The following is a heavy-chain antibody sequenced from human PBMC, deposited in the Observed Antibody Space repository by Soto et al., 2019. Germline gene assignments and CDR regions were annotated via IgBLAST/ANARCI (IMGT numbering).Heavy chain of an antibody. J-gene: IGHJ6*02. D-gene: IGHD6-19*01. CDR3: ARDQQWLGPPGAYGMDV. V-gene: IGHV3-21*02. CDR2: ISSSSSYI. Sequence: EVQLLESGGVLVQPGGSLRLSCAASGFTFYNYAMNWVRQAPGKGLEWVSSISSSSSYIYYADSVKGRFTISRDNAKNSLYLQMNSLRAEDTAVYYCARDQQWLGPPGAYGMDVWGQGTTVTVSS. CDR1: GFTFYNYA.